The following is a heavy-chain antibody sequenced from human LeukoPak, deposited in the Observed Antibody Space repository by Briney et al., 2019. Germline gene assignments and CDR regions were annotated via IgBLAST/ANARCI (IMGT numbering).Heavy chain of an antibody. CDR3: ARGGYYGSGNDFRFDP. V-gene: IGHV4-4*07. CDR1: GYSISSYY. Sequence: SETLSLTCTASGYSISSYYWSWIRRPAGKGLEWIGRIYTSGSTNYKPSLKSRVTISVDTSKNQFSLKLSSATAADTAVYYCARGGYYGSGNDFRFDPWGQGTLVTVSS. D-gene: IGHD3-10*01. J-gene: IGHJ5*02. CDR2: IYTSGST.